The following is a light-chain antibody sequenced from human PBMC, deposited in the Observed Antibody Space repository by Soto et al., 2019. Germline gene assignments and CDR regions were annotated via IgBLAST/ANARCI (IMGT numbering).Light chain of an antibody. CDR2: GAS. CDR3: QQYNDWPRT. J-gene: IGKJ1*01. Sequence: EIVMTQSPATLSVSPGERATLSCRASQSVSSILAWYQQKPGQAPRLLIHGASTRATGIPARFSGSASGTEFTLTISSLQSEDFAVYYCQQYNDWPRTFGQGTKVDIK. V-gene: IGKV3-15*01. CDR1: QSVSSI.